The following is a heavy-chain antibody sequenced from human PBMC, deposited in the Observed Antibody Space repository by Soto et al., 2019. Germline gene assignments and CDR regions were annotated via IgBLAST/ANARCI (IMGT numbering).Heavy chain of an antibody. CDR1: GGSFSGYY. CDR3: ARAVNFDY. CDR2: IYYSGST. V-gene: IGHV4-34*01. Sequence: SETLSLTCAVYGGSFSGYYWSWIRQPPGKGLEWIGSIYYSGSTYYNPSLKSRVTISVDTSKNQFSLKLSSVTAADTAVYYCARAVNFDYWGKGTLVTAPQ. J-gene: IGHJ4*02.